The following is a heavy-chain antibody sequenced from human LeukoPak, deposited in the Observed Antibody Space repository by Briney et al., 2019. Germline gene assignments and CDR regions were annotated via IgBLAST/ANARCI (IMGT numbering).Heavy chain of an antibody. CDR2: IYRDGST. J-gene: IGHJ4*02. CDR1: GFSVSSTY. Sequence: GGSLRLSCAASGFSVSSTYMNWVRQAPGKGLEWFSIIYRDGSTYYADYVKGRFTISRDNSKNTLYLQMNSLRVEDTAMCYCARDSGDGDYEPLDSWGQGTLVIVSS. CDR3: ARDSGDGDYEPLDS. D-gene: IGHD4-17*01. V-gene: IGHV3-53*01.